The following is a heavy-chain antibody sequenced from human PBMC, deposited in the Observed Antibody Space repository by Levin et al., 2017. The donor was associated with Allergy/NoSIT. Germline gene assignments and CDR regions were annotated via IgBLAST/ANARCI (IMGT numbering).Heavy chain of an antibody. CDR2: ISSSGGST. D-gene: IGHD6-19*01. V-gene: IGHV3-23*01. CDR1: GFTFSTYA. Sequence: GESLKISCAASGFTFSTYAMSWVRQAPGKGLEWVSAISSSGGSTYYADSVKGRFTISRDNSKSTLYLQMNSLRAEDTAVYYCAKETPGSGSGGYYYYGMDVWGQGTTVTVSS. J-gene: IGHJ6*02. CDR3: AKETPGSGSGGYYYYGMDV.